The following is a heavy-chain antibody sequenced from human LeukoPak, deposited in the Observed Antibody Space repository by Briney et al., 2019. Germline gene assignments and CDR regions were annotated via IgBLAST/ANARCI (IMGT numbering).Heavy chain of an antibody. J-gene: IGHJ4*02. CDR2: ISAYNGNT. CDR1: GYTFTSYG. D-gene: IGHD6-19*01. CDR3: ARTGIAVAGPFDY. Sequence: ASVTVSCKSSGYTFTSYGISWVRQAPGQGLEWMGWISAYNGNTNYAQRLQGRVTMTTDTSASTAYMELSSLRSEDTAVYYCARTGIAVAGPFDYWGQGTLVTVSS. V-gene: IGHV1-18*01.